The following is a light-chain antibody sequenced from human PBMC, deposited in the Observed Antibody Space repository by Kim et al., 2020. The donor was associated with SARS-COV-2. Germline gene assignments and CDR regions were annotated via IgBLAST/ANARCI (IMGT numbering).Light chain of an antibody. CDR1: QSVNIN. CDR2: GAS. CDR3: QQYDDWPLT. V-gene: IGKV3D-15*01. Sequence: VSPGERAALACRASQSVNINLAWYQQEPGQAPRLLVYGASGRATGIPSRFSGSGSGTDFTLTVSSLQSEDVAVYYCQQYDDWPLTFGGGTKVDIK. J-gene: IGKJ4*01.